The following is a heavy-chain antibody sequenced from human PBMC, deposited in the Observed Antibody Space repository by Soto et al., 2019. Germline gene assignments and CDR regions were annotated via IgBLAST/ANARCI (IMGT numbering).Heavy chain of an antibody. CDR2: INSDGSST. Sequence: EVQLVESGGGLVQPGGSLRLSCAASGFTFSSYWMHWVRQAPGKGLVWVSRINSDGSSTSYADSVKGRFTISRDNAKNTLYLQMNSLRAEDTAVYYCARGEGIAAAVPSDVYYYYYYMDVWGKGTTVTVSS. CDR1: GFTFSSYW. CDR3: ARGEGIAAAVPSDVYYYYYYMDV. J-gene: IGHJ6*03. V-gene: IGHV3-74*01. D-gene: IGHD6-13*01.